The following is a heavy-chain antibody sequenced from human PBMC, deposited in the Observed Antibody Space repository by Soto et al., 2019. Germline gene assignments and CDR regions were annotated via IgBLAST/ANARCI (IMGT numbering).Heavy chain of an antibody. D-gene: IGHD2-15*01. J-gene: IGHJ6*02. V-gene: IGHV1-69*06. Sequence: QVQLVQSGAEVKKPGSSVKVSCKASGGTFSSYAISWVRQAPGQGLEWMGGIIPIFGTANYAQKFQGRVTITADKSTSTAYMELSSLRSEDTAVYYCARDGRVVVVAATPPYYDMDVWGQGTTVTVSS. CDR2: IIPIFGTA. CDR3: ARDGRVVVVAATPPYYDMDV. CDR1: GGTFSSYA.